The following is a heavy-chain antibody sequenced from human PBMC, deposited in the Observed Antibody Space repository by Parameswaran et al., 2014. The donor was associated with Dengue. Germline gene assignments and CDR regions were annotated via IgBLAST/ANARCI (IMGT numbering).Heavy chain of an antibody. CDR3: AREKYTGTLGKAFDI. J-gene: IGHJ3*02. D-gene: IGHD1-26*01. V-gene: IGHV1-46*01. Sequence: WVRQAPGQGLEWMGIINPSGDSTTYAQKFQGRVTMTRDTSTSTVYMELSSLRSEDTAVYYCAREKYTGTLGKAFDIWAKGHWSPSPQ. CDR2: INPSGDST.